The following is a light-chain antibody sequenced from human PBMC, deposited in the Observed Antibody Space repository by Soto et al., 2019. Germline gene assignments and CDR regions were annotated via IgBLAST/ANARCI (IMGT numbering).Light chain of an antibody. CDR3: SSYTSNSTWV. CDR2: DVS. Sequence: QPVLTQPASVSGSPGQSIAISCTGTSSDVGGYNYVSWYQHHPGKAPKLMIYDVSNRPSGVSDRFSGSKSGNTASLTISGLQAEDEADYYCSSYTSNSTWVFGGGTKLTVL. V-gene: IGLV2-14*03. CDR1: SSDVGGYNY. J-gene: IGLJ3*02.